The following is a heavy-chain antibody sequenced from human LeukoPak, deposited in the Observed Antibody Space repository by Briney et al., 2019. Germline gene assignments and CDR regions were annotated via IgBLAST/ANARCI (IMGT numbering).Heavy chain of an antibody. CDR2: INHSGST. D-gene: IGHD3-10*01. CDR3: ARAGPYYGSGSYYYFDY. V-gene: IGHV4-34*01. Sequence: PSETLSLTSAVYGGSFSGYYWSWIRQPPGKGLEWIGEINHSGSTNYNPSLKSRVTISVDTSKNQFSLKLSSVTAADTAVYYCARAGPYYGSGSYYYFDYWGQGTLVTVSS. J-gene: IGHJ4*02. CDR1: GGSFSGYY.